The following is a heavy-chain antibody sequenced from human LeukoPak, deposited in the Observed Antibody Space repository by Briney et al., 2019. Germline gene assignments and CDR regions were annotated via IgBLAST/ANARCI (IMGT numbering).Heavy chain of an antibody. Sequence: GGSLRLSCEASGFTFSRYSMNWVRQAPGKGLEWISYISDSSRTIYYADSVKGRFTISRDNAKKSLYLQMNSLRAEDTAVYYCAGGKAFDMDVWGKGTTVTVSS. V-gene: IGHV3-48*01. CDR1: GFTFSRYS. CDR3: AGGKAFDMDV. J-gene: IGHJ6*03. D-gene: IGHD3-10*01. CDR2: ISDSSRTI.